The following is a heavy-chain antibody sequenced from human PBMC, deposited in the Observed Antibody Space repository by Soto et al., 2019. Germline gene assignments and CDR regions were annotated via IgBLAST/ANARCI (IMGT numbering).Heavy chain of an antibody. J-gene: IGHJ4*02. CDR2: INHSGST. Sequence: PSETLSLTCGVYGGSFSGYYWSWIRQPPGKGLEWIGEINHSGSTNYNPSLKSRVTMSVDTSKKQFSLKMNSVTAADTAVYYCARSERGYDSDYWGQGTLVTVSS. D-gene: IGHD5-12*01. CDR3: ARSERGYDSDY. CDR1: GGSFSGYY. V-gene: IGHV4-34*01.